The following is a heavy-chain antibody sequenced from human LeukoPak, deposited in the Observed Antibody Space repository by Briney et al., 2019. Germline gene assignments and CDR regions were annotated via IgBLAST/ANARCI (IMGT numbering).Heavy chain of an antibody. D-gene: IGHD3-22*01. Sequence: GGSLRLSCAASGFTFSSYAMSWVRQAPGKGLEWVSAISGSGGSTYYADSVKGRFTISRDNSKNTLYLQMNSLRAEDAAVYYCAKASAMIVVVSKHFDYWGQGTLVTVSS. CDR2: ISGSGGST. V-gene: IGHV3-23*01. CDR1: GFTFSSYA. J-gene: IGHJ4*02. CDR3: AKASAMIVVVSKHFDY.